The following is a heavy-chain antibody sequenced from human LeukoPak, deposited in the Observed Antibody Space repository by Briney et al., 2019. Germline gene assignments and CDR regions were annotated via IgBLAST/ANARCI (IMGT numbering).Heavy chain of an antibody. CDR3: ARDVSGDYELWAFDY. CDR1: GFTFSSYA. V-gene: IGHV3-30*04. D-gene: IGHD4-17*01. J-gene: IGHJ4*02. Sequence: GGSLRLSCAASGFTFSSYAMHWVHQAPGKGLEWVAVISYDGSNKYYADSVKGRFTISRDNSKNTLYLQMNSLRAEDTAVYYCARDVSGDYELWAFDYWGQGTLVTVSS. CDR2: ISYDGSNK.